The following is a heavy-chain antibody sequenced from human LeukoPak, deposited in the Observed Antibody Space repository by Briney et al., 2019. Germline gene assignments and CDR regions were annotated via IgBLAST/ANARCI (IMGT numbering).Heavy chain of an antibody. CDR3: AKEIDIVVVPATNWFDP. D-gene: IGHD2-2*01. CDR2: ISRNGVAT. J-gene: IGHJ5*02. Sequence: PGGSLRLSCEASGLSIGDYTMHWVRQVPGKGLEWVSLISRNGVATKYADSVRGRFTISRDNSKNTLYLQMNSLRAEDTAVYYCAKEIDIVVVPATNWFDPWGQGTLVTVSS. V-gene: IGHV3-43*01. CDR1: GLSIGDYT.